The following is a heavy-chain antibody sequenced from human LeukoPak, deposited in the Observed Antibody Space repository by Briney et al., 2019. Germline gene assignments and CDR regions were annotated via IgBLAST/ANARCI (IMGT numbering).Heavy chain of an antibody. J-gene: IGHJ4*02. CDR1: GFSFISYG. D-gene: IGHD4-17*01. CDR2: ISDDGRNK. Sequence: GGSLRLSCAASGFSFISYGMHWVRQAPGKGLEWVGVISDDGRNKNYADSVKGRFTISRDNSKDSLYLQMNSLRDEDTAVYYCAKRPSDYGDYVTYFDYWGQGTLVTVSS. CDR3: AKRPSDYGDYVTYFDY. V-gene: IGHV3-30*18.